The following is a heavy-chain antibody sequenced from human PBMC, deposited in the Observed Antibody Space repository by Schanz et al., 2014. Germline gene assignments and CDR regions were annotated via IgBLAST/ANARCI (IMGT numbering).Heavy chain of an antibody. J-gene: IGHJ6*02. D-gene: IGHD6-13*01. V-gene: IGHV3-30*18. CDR3: AKLNQQLVFPYYYGMDV. Sequence: QVQLVESGGGVVQPGRSLRLSCAASGFTFSSNAMHWVRQAPGKGLEWVAVVCYDGSKKYYADSVKGRFTTSRDNSKNTLYLQMNSLRAEDTAVYYCAKLNQQLVFPYYYGMDVWGQGTTVTVSS. CDR1: GFTFSSNA. CDR2: VCYDGSKK.